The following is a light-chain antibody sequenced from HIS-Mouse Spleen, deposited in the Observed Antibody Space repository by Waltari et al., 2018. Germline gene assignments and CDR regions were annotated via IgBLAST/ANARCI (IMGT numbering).Light chain of an antibody. CDR1: ALPNKY. J-gene: IGLJ2*01. CDR2: EDS. CDR3: YSTDSSGNHRV. Sequence: SYELTQPPSVSVSPGQTARITCSGVALPNKYAYWYQQKSGQAPVLVIYEDSKRPSGIPERFSGSSSGTRATLTISGAQVGDEADYYCYSTDSSGNHRVFGGGTKLTVL. V-gene: IGLV3-10*01.